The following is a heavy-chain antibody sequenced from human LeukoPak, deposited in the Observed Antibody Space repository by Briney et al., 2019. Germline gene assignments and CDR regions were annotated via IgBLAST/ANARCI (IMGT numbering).Heavy chain of an antibody. J-gene: IGHJ4*02. V-gene: IGHV3-30*02. Sequence: RGSLRLSCAASGFTFSSYGMYWVRQAPGKGLEWVAFIRDDGSNKYYADSVKGRFTISRENSKKTLYLQMSSLRAEDTAVYYCAKKSYSDYWGQGTLVTVSS. D-gene: IGHD1-26*01. CDR1: GFTFSSYG. CDR3: AKKSYSDY. CDR2: IRDDGSNK.